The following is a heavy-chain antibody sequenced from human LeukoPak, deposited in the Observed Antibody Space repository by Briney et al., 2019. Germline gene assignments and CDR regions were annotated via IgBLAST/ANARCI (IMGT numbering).Heavy chain of an antibody. CDR3: ATRDDQLLYSLDY. D-gene: IGHD2-2*02. J-gene: IGHJ4*02. V-gene: IGHV1-69*13. CDR2: IIPIFGTA. CDR1: GGTFSSYA. Sequence: ASVKVSCKASGGTFSSYAISWVRQAPGQRLEWMGGIIPIFGTANYAQKFQGRVTITADESTSTAYMELSSLRSEDTAVYYCATRDDQLLYSLDYWGQGTLVTVSS.